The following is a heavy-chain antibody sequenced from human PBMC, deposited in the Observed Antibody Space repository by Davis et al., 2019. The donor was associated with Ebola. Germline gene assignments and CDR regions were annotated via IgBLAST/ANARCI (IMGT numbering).Heavy chain of an antibody. Sequence: SVKVSCKASGGTFSSYAISWVRQAPGQGLEWMGGIIPILGIANYAQKFQGRVTITADESTSTAYMELSSLRSEDTAVYYCARALYYDFLEWTTKFDPWGQGTLVTVSS. D-gene: IGHD3-3*01. J-gene: IGHJ5*02. CDR2: IIPILGIA. CDR3: ARALYYDFLEWTTKFDP. CDR1: GGTFSSYA. V-gene: IGHV1-69*10.